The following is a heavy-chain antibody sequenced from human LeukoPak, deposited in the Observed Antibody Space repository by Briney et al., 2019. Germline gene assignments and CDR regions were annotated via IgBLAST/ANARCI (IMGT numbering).Heavy chain of an antibody. Sequence: SETLSLTCIVSGGSINTYYWSWIRQPPGKGLEWIAYIDDSGNTNYNPSLKSRVTISVDTSRNEFSLKLSSVTAADTAVYYCANSPTYYDILTGYSPVGYFDLWGRGTLVTVSS. CDR2: IDDSGNT. D-gene: IGHD3-9*01. CDR1: GGSINTYY. CDR3: ANSPTYYDILTGYSPVGYFDL. J-gene: IGHJ2*01. V-gene: IGHV4-59*08.